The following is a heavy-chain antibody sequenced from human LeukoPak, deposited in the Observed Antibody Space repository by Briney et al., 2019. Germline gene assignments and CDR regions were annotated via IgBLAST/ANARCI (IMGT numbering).Heavy chain of an antibody. V-gene: IGHV4-39*07. CDR3: TRGAPYSSSSWYYFDF. CDR2: IFHSGST. Sequence: SETLSLTCSVSGGSISSGSFYWGWIRQPPGKGLECIGSIFHSGSTYYNPSLKSRVTISVDTSKNQFSLKLTSVTAADTAVYYCTRGAPYSSSSWYYFDFWGQGSLVTVSS. CDR1: GGSISSGSFY. J-gene: IGHJ4*02. D-gene: IGHD6-13*01.